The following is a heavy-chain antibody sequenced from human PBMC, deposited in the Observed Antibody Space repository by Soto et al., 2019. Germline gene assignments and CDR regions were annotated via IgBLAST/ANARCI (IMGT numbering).Heavy chain of an antibody. CDR1: GFTFSSYW. J-gene: IGHJ4*02. Sequence: GGSLRLSCAASGFTFSSYWMSWVRQAPGKGLEWVANIKQDGSEKYYVDSVKGRFTISRDNAKNSLYLQMNSLRAEDTAVYYCARDLRKGRYCSGGSCYPEAGGPHRPFDYWGQGTLVTVS. CDR2: IKQDGSEK. CDR3: ARDLRKGRYCSGGSCYPEAGGPHRPFDY. D-gene: IGHD2-15*01. V-gene: IGHV3-7*01.